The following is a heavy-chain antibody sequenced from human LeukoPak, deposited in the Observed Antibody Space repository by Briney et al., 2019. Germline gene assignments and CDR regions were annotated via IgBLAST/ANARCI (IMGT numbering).Heavy chain of an antibody. D-gene: IGHD6-19*01. CDR1: GFTFSSYA. V-gene: IGHV3-64*01. CDR2: ISSNGGST. Sequence: GGSLRLSCAASGFTFSSYAMSWVRQAPGKGLEYVSAISSNGGSTYYANSVKGRFTISRDNSKNTLYLQMGSLRAEDMAVYYCALESIAVASLDYWGQGTLVTVSS. CDR3: ALESIAVASLDY. J-gene: IGHJ4*02.